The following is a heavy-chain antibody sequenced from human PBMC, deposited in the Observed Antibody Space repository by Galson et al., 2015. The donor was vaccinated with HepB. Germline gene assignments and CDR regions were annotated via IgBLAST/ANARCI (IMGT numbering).Heavy chain of an antibody. D-gene: IGHD3-10*01. CDR1: GGSISSYY. Sequence: TLSLTCTVSGGSISSYYWSWIRQPPGKGLEWIGYIYYSGSTNYNPSLKSRVTISVDTSKNQFSLKLSSVTSADTAVYYCARHGVRGVSLVNYYYYGMDVWGQGTTVTVSS. CDR2: IYYSGST. V-gene: IGHV4-59*08. CDR3: ARHGVRGVSLVNYYYYGMDV. J-gene: IGHJ6*02.